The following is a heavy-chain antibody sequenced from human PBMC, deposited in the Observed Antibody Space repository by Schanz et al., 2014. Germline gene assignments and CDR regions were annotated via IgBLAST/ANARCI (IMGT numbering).Heavy chain of an antibody. D-gene: IGHD2-2*01. CDR2: INAANGNT. Sequence: QVQLVQSGAEVKKPGASVKVSCKASGYSFISHAIHWVRQAPGQRLEWMGWINAANGNTRYSQKFQGRVTMTTDTSTGTAYMELRSLRSDDTAVYYCARDRRRYCSTASCLHDNWFDPWGQGTLVIVSS. CDR1: GYSFISHA. V-gene: IGHV1-3*01. CDR3: ARDRRRYCSTASCLHDNWFDP. J-gene: IGHJ5*02.